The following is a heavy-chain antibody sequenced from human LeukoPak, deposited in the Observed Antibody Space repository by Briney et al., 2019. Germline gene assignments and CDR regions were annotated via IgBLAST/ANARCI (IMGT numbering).Heavy chain of an antibody. Sequence: GGSLRLSCAASGFTFTNSWMNWVRQTPGKGLMWVSRIQTDGSTRYAESVKGRFTISRDNAKNTVYLQMNTLSAEDTAIYYCARGLHWNDFNWFDSWGQGTLVTVSS. V-gene: IGHV3-74*01. D-gene: IGHD1-1*01. CDR2: IQTDGST. CDR1: GFTFTNSW. J-gene: IGHJ5*01. CDR3: ARGLHWNDFNWFDS.